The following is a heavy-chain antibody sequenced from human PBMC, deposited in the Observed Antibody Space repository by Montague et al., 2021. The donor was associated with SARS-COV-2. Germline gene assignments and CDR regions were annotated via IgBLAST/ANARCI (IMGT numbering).Heavy chain of an antibody. Sequence: SETLSLTCAVSGDSISSRSWWSWVRQSPGKGLEWIADVYHTGSTNYNASLASRVSLSVDMSKNQFSLKLNSVTAADTAVYYCGRGVVAATPVVDYWGRGTLVTVSS. V-gene: IGHV4-4*02. CDR2: VYHTGST. D-gene: IGHD2-15*01. CDR3: GRGVVAATPVVDY. CDR1: GDSISSRSW. J-gene: IGHJ4*02.